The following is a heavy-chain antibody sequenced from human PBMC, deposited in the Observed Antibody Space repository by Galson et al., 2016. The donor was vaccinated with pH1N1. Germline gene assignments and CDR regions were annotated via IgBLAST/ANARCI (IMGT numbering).Heavy chain of an antibody. CDR1: VYTFTSYY. CDR3: IRDLGRLRDH. J-gene: IGHJ4*02. CDR2: IDPSSGGT. V-gene: IGHV1-46*03. Sequence: SVKVSCKASVYTFTSYYFHWVRQAPGQGLEWMGVIDPSSGGTTFAQRFQGRVTVTRDTSTSTVYRDLSSLKSEDTAVYYCIRDLGRLRDHWGQGTLVTVS.